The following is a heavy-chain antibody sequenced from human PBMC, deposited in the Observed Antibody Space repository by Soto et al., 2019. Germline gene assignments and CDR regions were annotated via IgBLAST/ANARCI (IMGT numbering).Heavy chain of an antibody. CDR3: TTLWDGGGY. CDR2: IKSNTDGGTT. CDR1: GFTFSNAW. J-gene: IGHJ4*02. Sequence: EVQLVESGGGLVKPGGSLRLSCAASGFTFSNAWMSWVRQAPGKGLEWVGRIKSNTDGGTTDYAAPVKGRFTISRDDSKNTLYLQMNSLKTEDTAVYYCTTLWDGGGYWGQGTLVTVSS. D-gene: IGHD3-16*01. V-gene: IGHV3-15*01.